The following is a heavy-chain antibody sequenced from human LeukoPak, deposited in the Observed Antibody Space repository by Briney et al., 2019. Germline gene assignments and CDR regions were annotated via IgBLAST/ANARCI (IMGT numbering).Heavy chain of an antibody. J-gene: IGHJ6*03. CDR1: GFTFGTYA. Sequence: GGSLRLSCAASGFTFGTYAMRWVRQAPEKGLEWVSCIGGSVVTTFYADSVKGRFTISRDNSKNTLYLQMNSLRVEDTAVYYCAKDGFSSGSPFYMDVWGKGTTVTVSS. CDR2: IGGSVVTT. D-gene: IGHD1-26*01. CDR3: AKDGFSSGSPFYMDV. V-gene: IGHV3-23*01.